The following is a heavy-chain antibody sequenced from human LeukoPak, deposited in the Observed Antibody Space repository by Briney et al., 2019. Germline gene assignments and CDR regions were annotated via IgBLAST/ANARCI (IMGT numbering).Heavy chain of an antibody. CDR1: GFTFSSYA. CDR2: ISGSSGST. CDR3: AKQYYYDSSGYYGDY. V-gene: IGHV3-23*01. Sequence: PGGSLRLSCAASGFTFSSYAMSWVRQAPGKGLEWVSAISGSSGSTYYADSVKGRFTISRDNSKNTLYLQMNSLRAEDTAVYYCAKQYYYDSSGYYGDYWGQGTLVTVSS. D-gene: IGHD3-22*01. J-gene: IGHJ4*02.